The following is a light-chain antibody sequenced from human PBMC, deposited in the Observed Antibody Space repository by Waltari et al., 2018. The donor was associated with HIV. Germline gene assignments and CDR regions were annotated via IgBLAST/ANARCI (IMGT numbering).Light chain of an antibody. Sequence: QSALPPPPSSSAAPGQAVTIPCTGSTHHIAASQFVQRSHHHPGKAPRLIISDVNKRPSGVPDRFSGSKSGNTASLTVSGLQAEDEATYDCSSDGGTSDGRTRKFHVIFGGGTKLTVL. CDR3: SSDGGTSDGRTRKFHVI. CDR2: DVN. V-gene: IGLV2-8*01. CDR1: THHIAASQF. J-gene: IGLJ2*01.